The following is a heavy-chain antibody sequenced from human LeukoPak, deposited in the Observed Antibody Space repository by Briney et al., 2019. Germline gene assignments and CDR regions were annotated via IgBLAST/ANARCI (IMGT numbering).Heavy chain of an antibody. V-gene: IGHV1-46*01. CDR2: IYPRDGST. CDR1: GYSFTSNY. CDR3: ARDGMDV. Sequence: GASVKVSCKVSGYSFTSNYIHWVRQAPGQGLEWMGMIYPRDGSTSYAQRFQDRVTVTRDTSTSTVHMELSGLRSEDTAVYYCARDGMDVWGQGTTVTVSS. J-gene: IGHJ6*02.